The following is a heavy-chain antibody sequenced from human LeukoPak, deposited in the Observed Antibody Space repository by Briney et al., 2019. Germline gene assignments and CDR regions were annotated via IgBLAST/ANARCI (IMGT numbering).Heavy chain of an antibody. V-gene: IGHV3-7*01. CDR3: ARDSEHYDSGAYYDALDI. CDR2: IKQDGRVK. Sequence: PGGSLRLSCEGSRFSFGNYWTNWVRQAPGKGLEWVANIKQDGRVKYYVDSVKGRFTISRDNAKNSLYLQMDSLRAEDTAVYYCARDSEHYDSGAYYDALDIWGQGTLVTVSP. J-gene: IGHJ3*02. D-gene: IGHD3-22*01. CDR1: RFSFGNYW.